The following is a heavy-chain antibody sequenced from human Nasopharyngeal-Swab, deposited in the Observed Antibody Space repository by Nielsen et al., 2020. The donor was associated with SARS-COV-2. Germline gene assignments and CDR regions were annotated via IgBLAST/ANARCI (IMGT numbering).Heavy chain of an antibody. CDR1: GYSFRTYG. D-gene: IGHD2/OR15-2a*01. V-gene: IGHV3-23*01. Sequence: GESLKISCVASGYSFRTYGMSWVRQAPGKVLEWVAAIVGSGDISGSGGNTYYADSVKGRFTISRDNSKNTLSLQMNSLRAEDTAVYYCAKDLRGPYFFWGQGTLVTVSS. J-gene: IGHJ4*02. CDR2: IVGSGDISGSGGNT. CDR3: AKDLRGPYFF.